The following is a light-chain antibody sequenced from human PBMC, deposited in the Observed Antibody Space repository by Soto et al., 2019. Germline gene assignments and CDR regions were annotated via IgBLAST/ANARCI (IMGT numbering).Light chain of an antibody. CDR3: AVWDQSLTGWV. Sequence: QSALTQPPSASGTPGQSLTISCSGSSSNIGSHFVYWYQHLPGTAPKLLIFRDGQRPSGVPARFFGSKSGTSASLAITGLRCEDEADYYCAVWDQSLTGWVFGGGTKLTVL. V-gene: IGLV1-47*01. J-gene: IGLJ3*02. CDR1: SSNIGSHF. CDR2: RDG.